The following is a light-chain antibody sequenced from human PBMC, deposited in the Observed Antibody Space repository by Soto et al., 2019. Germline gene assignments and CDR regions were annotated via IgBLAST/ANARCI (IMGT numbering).Light chain of an antibody. V-gene: IGKV4-1*01. CDR3: QQYYHSPLT. CDR1: QSVLYSSNNKNH. CDR2: WAS. Sequence: DIVMTQSPDSLAVSLGERAAINCKSSQSVLYSSNNKNHLAWYQQKPGQPPKLLIYWASTRQSGFPDRFSGSGSGTDFTLTISSLQAEDVAVYYCQQYYHSPLTFGGGNKVEIK. J-gene: IGKJ4*01.